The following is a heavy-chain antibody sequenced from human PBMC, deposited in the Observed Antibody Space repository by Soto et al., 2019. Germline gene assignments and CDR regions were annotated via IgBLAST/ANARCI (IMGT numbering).Heavy chain of an antibody. V-gene: IGHV3-23*01. CDR1: GFTFSSYA. J-gene: IGHJ6*02. Sequence: EVQLLESGGDLVQPGGSLRLSCAASGFTFSSYAMSWVRQAPGKGLEWLSTISGSGGDKYYADSVKGRFTISRDNSRDTLDVQLKSLTAEATALYYCAKGREVVRHYHYYRFYVWGQGTTVTVSS. D-gene: IGHD2-15*01. CDR2: ISGSGGDK. CDR3: AKGREVVRHYHYYRFYV.